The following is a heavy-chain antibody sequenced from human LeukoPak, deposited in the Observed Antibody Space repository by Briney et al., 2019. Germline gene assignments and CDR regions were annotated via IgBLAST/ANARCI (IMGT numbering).Heavy chain of an antibody. CDR1: GFTFSTYR. CDR3: ARTTTPHYYGSGSYALGY. D-gene: IGHD3-10*01. V-gene: IGHV3-21*01. J-gene: IGHJ4*02. Sequence: GGSLRLSCAASGFTFSTYRMNWVRQAPGKGLEWVSCISSSSTYIYYADSVKGRFTISRDNSKNTLYLQMSSLSAEDTAVYYCARTTTPHYYGSGSYALGYWGQGTLVTVPS. CDR2: ISSSSTYI.